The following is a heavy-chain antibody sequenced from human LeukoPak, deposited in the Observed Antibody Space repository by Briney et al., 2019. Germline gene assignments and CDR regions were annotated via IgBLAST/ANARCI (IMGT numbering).Heavy chain of an antibody. CDR3: ARGKGELDYYYYYMDV. D-gene: IGHD1-7*01. V-gene: IGHV3-53*01. J-gene: IGHJ6*03. CDR1: GFTVSSNY. Sequence: GGSLRLSCAASGFTVSSNYMSWVRQAPGKGLEWVSVIYSGGSTYYADSVKGGFTISRDNSKNTLYLQMNSLRAEDTAVYYCARGKGELDYYYYYMDVWGKGTTVTVSS. CDR2: IYSGGST.